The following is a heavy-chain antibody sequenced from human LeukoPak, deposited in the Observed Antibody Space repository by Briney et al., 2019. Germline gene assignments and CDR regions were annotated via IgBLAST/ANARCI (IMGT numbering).Heavy chain of an antibody. CDR3: AYDSSGYYYATPVDY. Sequence: GGSLRLSCAASGFTFSSYAMSWVRQAPGKGLEWVSAISGSGGSTYYADSVKGRFTISRDNSKNTLYLQMNSLRAEDTAVYYCAYDSSGYYYATPVDYWGQGTLVTVSS. J-gene: IGHJ4*02. V-gene: IGHV3-23*01. D-gene: IGHD3-22*01. CDR2: ISGSGGST. CDR1: GFTFSSYA.